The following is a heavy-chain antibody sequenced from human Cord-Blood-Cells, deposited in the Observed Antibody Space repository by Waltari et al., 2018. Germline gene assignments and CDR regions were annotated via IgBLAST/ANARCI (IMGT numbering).Heavy chain of an antibody. CDR1: GGSISSSSYY. D-gene: IGHD3-3*01. J-gene: IGHJ4*02. CDR2: IYYSGST. V-gene: IGHV4-39*01. CDR3: ARGDYDFWSCYYDY. Sequence: QLQLQESGPGLVKPSETLSLTCTVSGGSISSSSYYWGWIRQPPGKGLEWIGSIYYSGSTYYNPSLKSRVTISVDTSKNQFSLKLSSVTAADTAVYYCARGDYDFWSCYYDYWGQGTLVTVSS.